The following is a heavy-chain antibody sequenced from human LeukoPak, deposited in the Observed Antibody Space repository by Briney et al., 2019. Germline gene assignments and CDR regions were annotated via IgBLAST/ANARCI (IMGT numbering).Heavy chain of an antibody. Sequence: PSETLSLTCSVSGGSINHYYWTWIRQSAGKGLEWIGRVFPNGNADYNASLKSRLTLSIDTSRSHFSLNLRSVTAADTAVYYCARGRAYELQNAFDFWGQGAVVIVS. CDR3: ARGRAYELQNAFDF. V-gene: IGHV4-4*07. CDR1: GGSINHYY. J-gene: IGHJ3*01. CDR2: VFPNGNA. D-gene: IGHD5-12*01.